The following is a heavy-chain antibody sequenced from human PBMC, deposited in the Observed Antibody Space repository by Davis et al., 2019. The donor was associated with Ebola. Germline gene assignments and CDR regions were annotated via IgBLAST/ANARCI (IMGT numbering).Heavy chain of an antibody. CDR2: FDPEDGKT. CDR1: GYTFTSYY. D-gene: IGHD5-12*01. CDR3: TTPGGQDSGYDVFDI. J-gene: IGHJ3*02. V-gene: IGHV1-24*01. Sequence: ASVKVSCKASGYTFTSYYMHWVRQAPGKGLEWMGGFDPEDGKTIYAQKFQGRVTMTEDTSTDTAYMDLSSLRSEDTALYYCTTPGGQDSGYDVFDIWGQGTMVTVSS.